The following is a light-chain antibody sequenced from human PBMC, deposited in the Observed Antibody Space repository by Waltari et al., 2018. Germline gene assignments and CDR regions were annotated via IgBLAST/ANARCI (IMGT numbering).Light chain of an antibody. CDR2: DAS. CDR1: QGISSRY. CDR3: QQYHISPQT. Sequence: EIVLTQSPGTLSLSPGERATLSCRASQGISSRYVAWYQQKPGQAPRLLIYDASSRATGIPGRFSGSGSGTDFTLTISRLEPEDFAVYYCQQYHISPQTFGKGPRWKSN. J-gene: IGKJ1*01. V-gene: IGKV3-20*01.